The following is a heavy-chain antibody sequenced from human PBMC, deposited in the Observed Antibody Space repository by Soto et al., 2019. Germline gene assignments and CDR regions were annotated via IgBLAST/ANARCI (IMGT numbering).Heavy chain of an antibody. CDR1: GASITTHY. CDR3: ARSFMVPVDYFDY. V-gene: IGHV4-59*11. D-gene: IGHD3-10*01. Sequence: SETLSLSCTVSGASITTHYWIWIRQSPGKGLXWIXXVXXSXXXXXNXXLKSRVTISIDTSTKQFSLKLTSVTAAETAAYYCARSFMVPVDYFDYWGQGTLVTVSS. CDR2: VXXSXXX. J-gene: IGHJ4*02.